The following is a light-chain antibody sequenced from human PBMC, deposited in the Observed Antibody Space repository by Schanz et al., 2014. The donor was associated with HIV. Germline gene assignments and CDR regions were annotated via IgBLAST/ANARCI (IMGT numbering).Light chain of an antibody. CDR1: QTVSSSS. CDR3: QQSENWPLT. Sequence: EIVLTQSPATLSLSPGERATLSCRASQTVSSSSLAWYQQKPGQAPRLLIYGATARATGVPARFSGSGSGTDFTLTISSLQSEDSAVYYCQQSENWPLTFGGGTRVETK. J-gene: IGKJ4*01. CDR2: GAT. V-gene: IGKV3D-7*01.